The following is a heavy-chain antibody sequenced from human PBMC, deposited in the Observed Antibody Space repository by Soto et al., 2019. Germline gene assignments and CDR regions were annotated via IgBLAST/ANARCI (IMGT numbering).Heavy chain of an antibody. CDR1: GGSGSSGGYY. CDR2: IHYSGVT. Sequence: QLQLQESGPGLVKPSETLSLICNVSGGSGSSGGYYWAWIRQPPGKGLEWIASIHYSGVTYYNPSLKSKLLISLDTSKNQFSLSLNSVTAADTSFYYCARGNWNFDSWGQGTLVTVSS. V-gene: IGHV4-39*01. D-gene: IGHD3-3*01. J-gene: IGHJ4*02. CDR3: ARGNWNFDS.